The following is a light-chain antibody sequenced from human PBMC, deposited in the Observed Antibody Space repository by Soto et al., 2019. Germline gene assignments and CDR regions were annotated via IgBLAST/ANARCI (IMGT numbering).Light chain of an antibody. J-gene: IGKJ4*02. Sequence: EIVLTQSPAPLSLSPGQIATLSCRASQSISRYLAWYQHKPGQASMLLIYDTSNRATGNPARFSGSWSGTDFALTISGLGAEDSAVHYCQPRSNCASLTCGGGTKVEIK. CDR3: QPRSNCASLT. CDR1: QSISRY. V-gene: IGKV3-11*01. CDR2: DTS.